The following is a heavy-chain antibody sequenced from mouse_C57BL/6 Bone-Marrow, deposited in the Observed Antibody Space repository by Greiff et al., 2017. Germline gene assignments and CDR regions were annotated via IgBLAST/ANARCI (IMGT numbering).Heavy chain of an antibody. V-gene: IGHV1-81*01. CDR2: IYPRSGNT. CDR1: GYTFTSYG. Sequence: VQLQQSGAELARPGASVKLSCKASGYTFTSYGISWVKQRTGQGLEWIGEIYPRSGNTYYNAKFKGKATLTADKSSSTAYLQLSSLTSEDTAVYYCTTGRLYYFDYWGQGTTLTVSS. CDR3: TTGRLYYFDY. J-gene: IGHJ2*01. D-gene: IGHD1-1*01.